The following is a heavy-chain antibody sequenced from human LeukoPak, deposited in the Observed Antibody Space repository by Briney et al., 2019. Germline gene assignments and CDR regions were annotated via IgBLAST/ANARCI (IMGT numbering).Heavy chain of an antibody. CDR3: ARHYSSGWYGMDV. V-gene: IGHV3-21*01. D-gene: IGHD6-19*01. CDR2: ISSSSSYI. J-gene: IGHJ6*02. Sequence: GGSLRLSCAASGFTFSSYSMNWVRQAPGKGLEWVSSISSSSSYIYYADSVKGRFIISRDNAKNSLYLLMYSLRAEDTAVYYCARHYSSGWYGMDVWGQGTTVTVSS. CDR1: GFTFSSYS.